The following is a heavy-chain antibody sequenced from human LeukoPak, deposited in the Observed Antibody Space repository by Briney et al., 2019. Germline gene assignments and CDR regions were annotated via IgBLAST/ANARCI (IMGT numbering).Heavy chain of an antibody. CDR2: IYYSGST. Sequence: SETLSLTCTVSGGSISSYYWSWIRQPPGEGPEWIGYIYYSGSTNYNPSLKSRITISVDTSKNQFSLTLSSVTAADTAVYYCARGSGSFRLNNWFDPWGQGTLVTVSS. CDR1: GGSISSYY. J-gene: IGHJ5*02. D-gene: IGHD1-26*01. V-gene: IGHV4-59*01. CDR3: ARGSGSFRLNNWFDP.